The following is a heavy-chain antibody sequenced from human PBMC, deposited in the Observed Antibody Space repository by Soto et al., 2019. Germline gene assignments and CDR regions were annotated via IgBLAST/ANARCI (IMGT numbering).Heavy chain of an antibody. V-gene: IGHV1-24*01. CDR1: GYTLTELS. D-gene: IGHD1-1*01. J-gene: IGHJ6*03. Sequence: QVQLVQSGAEVKKPGASVKVSCKVSGYTLTELSMHWVRQAPGKGLAWMGGFDPEDGETIYAQKFQGRAPMTEDTATDTASMELTSLRSGATAVYYCATGNTGHYSAEGNDYYCYMDVWGKGTTVTVS. CDR3: ATGNTGHYSAEGNDYYCYMDV. CDR2: FDPEDGET.